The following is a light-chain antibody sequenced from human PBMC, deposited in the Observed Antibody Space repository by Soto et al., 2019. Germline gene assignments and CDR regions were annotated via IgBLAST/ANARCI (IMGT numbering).Light chain of an antibody. CDR3: QSYDSSLTVYV. J-gene: IGLJ1*01. Sequence: QSVLTQPPSVSGAPGQRVTISCVGSSSNIGAGYDVHWYQQLPGTAPKLLIYGNTNRPSGVPDRFSASKSGTSASLAITGLQAEDEADYYCQSYDSSLTVYVFGTGTKVTV. V-gene: IGLV1-40*01. CDR1: SSNIGAGYD. CDR2: GNT.